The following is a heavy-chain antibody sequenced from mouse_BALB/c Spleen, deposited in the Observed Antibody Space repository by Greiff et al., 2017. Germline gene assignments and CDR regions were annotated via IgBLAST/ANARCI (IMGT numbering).Heavy chain of an antibody. CDR2: ISSGGST. J-gene: IGHJ4*01. Sequence: EVKLMESGGGLVKPGGSLKLSCAASGFTFSSYAMSWVRQTPEKRLEWVASISSGGSTYYPDSVKGRFTISRDNARNILYLQMSSLRSEDTAMYYCARGGDDYDGDYYAMDYWGQGTSVTVSS. CDR1: GFTFSSYA. V-gene: IGHV5-6-5*01. CDR3: ARGGDDYDGDYYAMDY. D-gene: IGHD2-4*01.